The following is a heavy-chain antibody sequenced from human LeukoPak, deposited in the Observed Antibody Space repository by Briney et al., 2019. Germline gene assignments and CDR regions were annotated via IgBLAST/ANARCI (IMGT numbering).Heavy chain of an antibody. V-gene: IGHV3-48*02. CDR2: ITASGTAM. CDR1: GFTFSSYS. D-gene: IGHD1-26*01. Sequence: GGSLRLSCAASGFTFSSYSMNWVRQAPGKGLEWVSHITASGTAMFYADSVKGRFTISRDNAKNSLYLQLNSLRDEDTAVYYCASSGSYRFDYWGQGTLVTVSS. J-gene: IGHJ4*02. CDR3: ASSGSYRFDY.